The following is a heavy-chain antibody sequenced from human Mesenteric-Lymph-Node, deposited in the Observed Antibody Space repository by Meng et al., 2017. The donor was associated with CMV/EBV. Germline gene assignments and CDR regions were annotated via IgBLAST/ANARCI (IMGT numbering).Heavy chain of an antibody. V-gene: IGHV1-18*01. D-gene: IGHD3-22*01. CDR3: ARGDDSSGYYSFGIDY. CDR2: ISAYNGNT. CDR1: GYTFTSYG. J-gene: IGHJ4*02. Sequence: ASVKVSCKASGYTFTSYGISWVRQAPGQGLEWMGWISAYNGNTNYAQKLQGRVTITTDESTSTAYMELSSLRSEDTAVYYCARGDDSSGYYSFGIDYWGQGTLVTVSS.